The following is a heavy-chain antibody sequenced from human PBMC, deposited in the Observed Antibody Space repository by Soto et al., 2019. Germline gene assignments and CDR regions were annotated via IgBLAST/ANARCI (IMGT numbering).Heavy chain of an antibody. V-gene: IGHV1-18*01. J-gene: IGHJ4*02. CDR1: GYTFTDYD. CDR2: ISTYNGNT. D-gene: IGHD1-7*01. CDR3: ARGGGNSDFDY. Sequence: QVQLVQSGAEVKKPGASVKVTFKACGYTFTDYDISWVRPAHGQGLEWMGRISTYNGNTNYAQRLQGRVTMTTDTSTSTAYMELRSLGSDDTAVYYCARGGGNSDFDYWGQGTLVAVSS.